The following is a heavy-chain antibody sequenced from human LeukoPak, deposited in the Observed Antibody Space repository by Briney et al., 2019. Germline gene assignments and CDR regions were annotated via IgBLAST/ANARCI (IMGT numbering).Heavy chain of an antibody. CDR3: ARDRPNYYGSDGHYYRRDGDY. CDR2: ITSRGEST. D-gene: IGHD3-22*01. J-gene: IGHJ4*02. CDR1: GFTFSIYA. Sequence: GGSLRLSCAASGFTFSIYALSWVRQAPGKGLQWVSSITSRGESTWYVDSVKGRFTITRDNSENTLYLQMHSLRAEDTAVYYCARDRPNYYGSDGHYYRRDGDYWGRGTLVSVSS. V-gene: IGHV3-23*01.